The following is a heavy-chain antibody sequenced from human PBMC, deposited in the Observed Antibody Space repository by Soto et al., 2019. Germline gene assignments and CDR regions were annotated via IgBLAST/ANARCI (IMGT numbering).Heavy chain of an antibody. CDR1: GGSIRSYY. D-gene: IGHD5-18*01. CDR2: FYHSGNS. V-gene: IGHV4-59*01. CDR3: ARISSVDPYGYVNGGLDV. Sequence: SETLSLTCSVSGGSIRSYYWSWIRQSPERGLEWIGYFYHSGNSNYNPSLKSRVTISVDTSKNQLSLSLRSVTAADTAVYFCARISSVDPYGYVNGGLDVWGQGTTVTVSS. J-gene: IGHJ6*02.